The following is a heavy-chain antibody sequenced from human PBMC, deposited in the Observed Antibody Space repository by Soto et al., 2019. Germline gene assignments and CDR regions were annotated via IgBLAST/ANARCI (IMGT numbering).Heavy chain of an antibody. Sequence: VASVKVSCKASGYNFSTYALLWVRQAPGQGLEWMGWINTGNGNTKYSQKFQGRVTMTRDTSASTTFLELSSLNSEDAAVYYCARGERLYYFYDGRDVWGQGSRVTVSS. D-gene: IGHD3-3*01. CDR3: ARGERLYYFYDGRDV. CDR2: INTGNGNT. CDR1: GYNFSTYA. J-gene: IGHJ6*02. V-gene: IGHV1-3*04.